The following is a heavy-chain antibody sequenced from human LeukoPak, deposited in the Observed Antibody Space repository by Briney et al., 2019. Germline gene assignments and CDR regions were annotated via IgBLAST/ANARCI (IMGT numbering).Heavy chain of an antibody. J-gene: IGHJ4*02. CDR2: IYPGDSDT. V-gene: IGHV5-51*01. Sequence: PGEALKISCKGPGYSFTSYWIAWVPQIPGKGLEWMGIIYPGDSDTRYSPSFQGELTISADKYISTAYLQWSGLKASDTAMFYCARCLRDYGSGSYSYDYWGQGTLVTVSS. CDR3: ARCLRDYGSGSYSYDY. CDR1: GYSFTSYW. D-gene: IGHD3-10*01.